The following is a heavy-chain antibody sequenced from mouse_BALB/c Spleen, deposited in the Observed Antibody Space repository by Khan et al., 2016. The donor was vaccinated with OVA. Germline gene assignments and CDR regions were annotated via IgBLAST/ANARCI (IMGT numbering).Heavy chain of an antibody. Sequence: QLKQSGPGLVAPSQSLSITCTVSGLSLTNYGISWIRQPPGKGLEWLGVIWGDGSTNYHSALISRLSINKDNSKSQVFFKLNSLQTDDTATYYCAIIYYGYDWFTYWGQGTLVTVSA. CDR3: AIIYYGYDWFTY. CDR2: IWGDGST. V-gene: IGHV2-3*01. D-gene: IGHD2-2*01. J-gene: IGHJ3*01. CDR1: GLSLTNYG.